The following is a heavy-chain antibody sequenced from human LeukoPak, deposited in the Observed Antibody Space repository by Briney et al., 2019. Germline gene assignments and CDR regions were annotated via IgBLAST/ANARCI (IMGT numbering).Heavy chain of an antibody. V-gene: IGHV5-51*01. J-gene: IGHJ6*03. CDR1: AYSFASSW. CDR2: VNPDDSDT. CDR3: ARHGHCTNGVCYSNYYYHMDV. D-gene: IGHD2-8*01. Sequence: GESLQISCKGSAYSFASSWIGWVRQMPGEGLEWMGIVNPDDSDTRYSPSFEGQITISVDKSISTAYLQWSSLKASDTAVYYCARHGHCTNGVCYSNYYYHMDVWGKGTKVTVSS.